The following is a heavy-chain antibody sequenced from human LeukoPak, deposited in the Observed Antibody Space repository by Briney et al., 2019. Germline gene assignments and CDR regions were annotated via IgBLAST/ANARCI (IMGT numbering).Heavy chain of an antibody. J-gene: IGHJ3*02. CDR2: IYGSGST. V-gene: IGHV4-61*02. D-gene: IGHD3-22*01. Sequence: SQTLSLTCTVSGGSISSGSYYWSWVRQPAGKGLECIGRIYGSGSTNYNPSLKSRVTMSVDTSKSQFFLKLSSVTAADTAVYYCARARSGSSGYFSALDIWGQGTMVTVSS. CDR3: ARARSGSSGYFSALDI. CDR1: GGSISSGSYY.